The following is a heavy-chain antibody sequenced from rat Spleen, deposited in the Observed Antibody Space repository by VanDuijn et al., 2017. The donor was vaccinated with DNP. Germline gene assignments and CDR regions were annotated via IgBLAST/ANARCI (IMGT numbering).Heavy chain of an antibody. D-gene: IGHD1-2*01. CDR3: ARWEAAMDGFTY. Sequence: EVQLQESGPGLVKPSQSLSLTCSVTGYSITTSYRWNWIRKFPGNKLEWMGYLSSAGSTNYKPSLKSRISITRDTSKNQFFLQLNSVTTEDTATYYCARWEAAMDGFTYWGQGTLVTVSS. V-gene: IGHV3-3*01. J-gene: IGHJ3*01. CDR2: LSSAGST. CDR1: GYSITTSYR.